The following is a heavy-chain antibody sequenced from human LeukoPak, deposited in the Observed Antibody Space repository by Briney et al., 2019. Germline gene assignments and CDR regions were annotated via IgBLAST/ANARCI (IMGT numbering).Heavy chain of an antibody. CDR1: GFTFRSYT. J-gene: IGHJ4*02. CDR3: ARDGYCSSITCFDY. CDR2: ISGDSTYI. V-gene: IGHV3-21*01. D-gene: IGHD2-2*03. Sequence: GGSLRLSCAASGFTFRSYTLNWVRQAPGKGLEWVSSISGDSTYIYYADSVKGRFTISRDNTKNSVYLQMNSLRADDTAVYYCARDGYCSSITCFDYWGQGALVTVSS.